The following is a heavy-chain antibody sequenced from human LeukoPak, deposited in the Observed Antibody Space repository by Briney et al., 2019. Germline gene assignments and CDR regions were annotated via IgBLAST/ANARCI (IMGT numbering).Heavy chain of an antibody. CDR3: ARGLGYCSGGSCYFPYYFDY. Sequence: SETLSLTCTVSGGSISSYYWSWIRQPPGKGLEWIGYIYYSGSTYYNPSLKSRVTISVDTSKNQFSLKLSSVTAADTAVYYCARGLGYCSGGSCYFPYYFDYWGQGTLVTVSS. V-gene: IGHV4-30-4*08. J-gene: IGHJ4*02. D-gene: IGHD2-15*01. CDR2: IYYSGST. CDR1: GGSISSYY.